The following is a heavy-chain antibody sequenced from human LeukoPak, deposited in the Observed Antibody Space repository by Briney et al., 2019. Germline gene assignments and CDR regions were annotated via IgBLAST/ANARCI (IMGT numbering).Heavy chain of an antibody. CDR2: ISSNGGST. J-gene: IGHJ6*03. Sequence: GGSLRLSCAACGFTFSSYAMHWVRQAPGKGLEYVSAISSNGGSTYYANSVKGRFTISRDNSKNTLYLQMGSLRAEDMAVYYCARDHLAYCGGDCYSHYYYYMDVWGKGTTVTVSS. CDR1: GFTFSSYA. V-gene: IGHV3-64*01. CDR3: ARDHLAYCGGDCYSHYYYYMDV. D-gene: IGHD2-21*02.